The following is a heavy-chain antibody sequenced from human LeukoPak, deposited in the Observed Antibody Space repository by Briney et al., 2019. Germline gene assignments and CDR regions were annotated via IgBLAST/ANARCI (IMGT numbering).Heavy chain of an antibody. D-gene: IGHD3-22*01. CDR2: ISYDGSNK. J-gene: IGHJ3*02. Sequence: GGSLRLSCAASGFTFSSYAMHWVRQAPGKGLEWVAVISYDGSNKYYADSVKGRFTISRDNSKNTLYLQMNSLRAEDTAVYYCARDSSTYYYDSSGSQGRAFDIWGQGTMVTVSS. CDR1: GFTFSSYA. V-gene: IGHV3-30*04. CDR3: ARDSSTYYYDSSGSQGRAFDI.